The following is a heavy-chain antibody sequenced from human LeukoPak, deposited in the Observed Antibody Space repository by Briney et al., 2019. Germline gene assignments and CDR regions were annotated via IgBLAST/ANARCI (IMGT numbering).Heavy chain of an antibody. CDR3: ARDSYGSGSYYPYYFDY. CDR2: IYSSGNT. CDR1: GGSISSYY. D-gene: IGHD3-10*01. J-gene: IGHJ4*02. V-gene: IGHV4-4*07. Sequence: SETLSLTCTVSGGSISSYYWNWIRQPAGEGLEWIGRIYSSGNTNYNPSLKSRDTISVDKSRNQFSLKLASVTAADTAVYYCARDSYGSGSYYPYYFDYWGQGTLVTVSS.